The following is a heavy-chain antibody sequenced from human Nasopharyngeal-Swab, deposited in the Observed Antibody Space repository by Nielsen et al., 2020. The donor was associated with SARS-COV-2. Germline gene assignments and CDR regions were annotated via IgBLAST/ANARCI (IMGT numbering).Heavy chain of an antibody. D-gene: IGHD1-26*01. V-gene: IGHV4-59*01. J-gene: IGHJ4*02. CDR3: ARWSTISRFFDF. CDR1: GGPITNYY. CDR2: FYYSGST. Sequence: SETLSLTCTVSGGPITNYYWSWIRQPPGKGLEWIGNFYYSGSTNYSPSLKSRVTISADTSKNQFSLKLTTVTAADTAMYYCARWSTISRFFDFWGQGTQVTVSS.